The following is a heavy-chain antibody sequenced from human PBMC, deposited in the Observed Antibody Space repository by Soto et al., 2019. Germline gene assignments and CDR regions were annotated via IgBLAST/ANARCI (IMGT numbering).Heavy chain of an antibody. D-gene: IGHD6-6*01. Sequence: SETLSLTCSVSGGSISTSRSYWAWIRQPPGKGLEWLANIFYSGSTFYNPSLASRVSVSVDTSKNEFSLKLRSVTAADTAVYYCASGIRGQLVTWGQGTLVTFSS. CDR1: GGSISTSRSY. CDR3: ASGIRGQLVT. CDR2: IFYSGST. J-gene: IGHJ5*02. V-gene: IGHV4-39*01.